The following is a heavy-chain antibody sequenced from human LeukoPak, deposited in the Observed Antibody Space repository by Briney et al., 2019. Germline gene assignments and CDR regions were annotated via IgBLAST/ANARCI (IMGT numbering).Heavy chain of an antibody. Sequence: SETLSLTCTVAGGSISSYYWSWIRLPPGKGLEWIGYLSKSGNTNYSPSLKSRVTILGDTSKNQFFLKLSSVTAADTAVYYCARARYVNSFYAFDIWGQGTLVTVSS. J-gene: IGHJ3*02. CDR1: GGSISSYY. CDR2: LSKSGNT. V-gene: IGHV4-59*01. D-gene: IGHD3-9*01. CDR3: ARARYVNSFYAFDI.